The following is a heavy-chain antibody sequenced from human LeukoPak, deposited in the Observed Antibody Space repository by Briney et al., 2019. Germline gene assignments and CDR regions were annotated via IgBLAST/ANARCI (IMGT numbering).Heavy chain of an antibody. CDR3: TRDSYCSGGRCYSRVGY. CDR1: GYTFTNYP. D-gene: IGHD2-15*01. J-gene: IGHJ4*02. V-gene: IGHV7-4-1*02. Sequence: GAPVKVSCKASGYTFTNYPMNWVRQAPGQGLEWMGWIDTNTGNPTYAQGFTGRFVFSLDTPVTTTYLQISSLKAEDTAVYYCTRDSYCSGGRCYSRVGYWGQGTLVTVSS. CDR2: IDTNTGNP.